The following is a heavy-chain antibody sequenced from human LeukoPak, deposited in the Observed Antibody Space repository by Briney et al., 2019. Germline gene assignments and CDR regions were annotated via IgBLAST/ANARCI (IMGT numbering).Heavy chain of an antibody. D-gene: IGHD3-16*01. CDR1: GGSISSYY. V-gene: IGHV4-59*01. Sequence: TSESLSLTCTVSGGSISSYYWSWIRQPPGKGLEWIGYIYYSGRTNYNPSPKSRITISADTSKNQSSLKLSSMTAADTAVYYCARSVREMMDAFDIWGQGTMGTVSS. CDR2: IYYSGRT. CDR3: ARSVREMMDAFDI. J-gene: IGHJ3*02.